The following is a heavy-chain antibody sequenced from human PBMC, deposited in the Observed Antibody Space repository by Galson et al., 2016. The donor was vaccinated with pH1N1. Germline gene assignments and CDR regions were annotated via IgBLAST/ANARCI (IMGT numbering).Heavy chain of an antibody. V-gene: IGHV2-5*02. Sequence: PALVKPTQTLTLTCTFSGFSLTTSGVAVGWIRQPPGQALEWLALIFWDDERYSPSLKSRLTITKDTSRNQVVLQVSNMDPVDTATYYCAHTTVGTPTPCPFEYWGQGTLVTVSS. CDR1: GFSLTTSGVA. D-gene: IGHD2-15*01. J-gene: IGHJ4*02. CDR3: AHTTVGTPTPCPFEY. CDR2: IFWDDE.